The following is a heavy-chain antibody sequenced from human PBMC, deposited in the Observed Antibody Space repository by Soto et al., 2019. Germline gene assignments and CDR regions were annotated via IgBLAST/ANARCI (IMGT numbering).Heavy chain of an antibody. CDR1: GGSLTSYP. Sequence: QMEQSGAEVRKPGSSVKVSCKPSGGSLTSYPMAWVRQAPGQGFEWMGGIIPIHGTTEYAQKFQGRVTMTADESTNRATLELTGLTSEDTAAYYCARGWGLVSWGQGTLVTVSS. V-gene: IGHV1-69*01. J-gene: IGHJ4*02. CDR2: IIPIHGTT. D-gene: IGHD3-16*01. CDR3: ARGWGLVS.